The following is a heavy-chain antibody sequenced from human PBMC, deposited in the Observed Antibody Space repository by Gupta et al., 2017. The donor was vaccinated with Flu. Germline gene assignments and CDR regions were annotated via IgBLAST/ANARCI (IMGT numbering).Heavy chain of an antibody. CDR3: VRSGYDFWSDYHRVDT. V-gene: IGHV4-39*01. CDR2: GYYSGST. J-gene: IGHJ5*02. CDR1: GGSISSNNYY. Sequence: QLQLQESGPGLVKPSETLALNCTVSGGSISSNNYYWGWIRQPPGKGLEWIGSGYYSGSTFYSPSLKSRVTISVDTSKNQFSLKLRSVTAADTAVYYCVRSGYDFWSDYHRVDTWGQGTLVTVSS. D-gene: IGHD3-3*01.